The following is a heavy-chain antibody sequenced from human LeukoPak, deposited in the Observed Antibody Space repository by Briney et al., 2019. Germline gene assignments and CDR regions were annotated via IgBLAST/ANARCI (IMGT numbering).Heavy chain of an antibody. J-gene: IGHJ5*01. Sequence: PSETLSLTCTVSGDSISSSSYYWGWIRQPPGKGLEWIGSVSYSGSTYYNPSLKSRVTISVDTSKNQFSLKLSSVAAADTAVYYCARQKRWDGYTLDSWGLGTLVTVSS. CDR2: VSYSGST. V-gene: IGHV4-39*01. D-gene: IGHD5-24*01. CDR3: ARQKRWDGYTLDS. CDR1: GDSISSSSYY.